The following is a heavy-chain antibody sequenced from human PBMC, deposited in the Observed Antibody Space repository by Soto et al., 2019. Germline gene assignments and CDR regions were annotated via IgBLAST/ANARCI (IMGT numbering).Heavy chain of an antibody. CDR3: AKVFGNYWAIDY. V-gene: IGHV3-30*18. J-gene: IGHJ4*02. Sequence: GGSLRLSCAASGFTFSSYGMHWVRQAPGKGLEWVAVISYDGSNKYYADSVKGRFTISRDNSKNTLYLQMNSLRAEDTAVYYCAKVFGNYWAIDYWGQGTLVTVSS. CDR1: GFTFSSYG. CDR2: ISYDGSNK. D-gene: IGHD1-26*01.